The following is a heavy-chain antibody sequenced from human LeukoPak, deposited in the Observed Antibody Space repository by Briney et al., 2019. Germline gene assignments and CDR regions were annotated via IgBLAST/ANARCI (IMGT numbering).Heavy chain of an antibody. J-gene: IGHJ6*02. CDR3: ARSPMGWGYGMDV. CDR1: GYSFTSYW. V-gene: IGHV5-51*01. Sequence: GESLKISCKGSGYSFTSYWIGWVRQMPGKGLEWMAIIYSGDSDTRYSPSFEGQVTISADKSISTAYLQWSSLKASDTAKYYCARSPMGWGYGMDVWGQGTTVTVSS. CDR2: IYSGDSDT. D-gene: IGHD3-10*01.